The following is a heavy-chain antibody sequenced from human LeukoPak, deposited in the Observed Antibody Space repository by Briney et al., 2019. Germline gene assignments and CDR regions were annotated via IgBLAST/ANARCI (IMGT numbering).Heavy chain of an antibody. CDR2: IYYSGST. CDR3: ARLPFNSGYEYFDY. V-gene: IGHV4-39*07. Sequence: SSETLSLTCTVSGGSISSSSYYWGWIRQPPGKGLEWIGSIYYSGSTHYNPSLKSRVTISVDKSKNQFSLKLSSVTAADTAVYSCARLPFNSGYEYFDYWGQGILVTVSS. J-gene: IGHJ4*02. D-gene: IGHD5-12*01. CDR1: GGSISSSSYY.